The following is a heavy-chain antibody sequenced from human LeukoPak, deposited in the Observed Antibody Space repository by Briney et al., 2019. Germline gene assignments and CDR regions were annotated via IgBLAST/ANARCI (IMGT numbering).Heavy chain of an antibody. CDR3: AKDALGLRGNWFDP. V-gene: IGHV3-74*01. Sequence: GGSLRLSCAASGFTFSSYWMHWVRQAPGKGLVWVSRINSDGSSTSYADSVKGRFTISRDNSKNTLYLQMNSLRAEDTAVYYCAKDALGLRGNWFDPWGQGTLVTVSS. CDR1: GFTFSSYW. CDR2: INSDGSST. J-gene: IGHJ5*02. D-gene: IGHD3/OR15-3a*01.